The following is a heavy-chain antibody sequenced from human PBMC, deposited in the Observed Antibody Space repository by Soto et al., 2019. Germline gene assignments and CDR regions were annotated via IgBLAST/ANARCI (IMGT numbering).Heavy chain of an antibody. J-gene: IGHJ6*02. D-gene: IGHD3-10*01. CDR3: VRQGIGNLHGLVDV. Sequence: QVQLQESGPGLVKPSETLSLTCTVSGGSIDGRNCAWIRQPPGKGLEWLGYVYYDGGSSYNPSVKRXLXVSMDTPKSQFSLQLRSVTAADTAVYYCVRQGIGNLHGLVDVWGRGTTVTVSS. V-gene: IGHV4-59*08. CDR1: GGSIDGRN. CDR2: VYYDGGS.